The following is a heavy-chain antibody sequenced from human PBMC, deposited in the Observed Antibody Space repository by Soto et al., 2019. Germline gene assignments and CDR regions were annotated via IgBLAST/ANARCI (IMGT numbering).Heavy chain of an antibody. CDR1: GFTFSSYG. Sequence: GWSLRLSCAAAGFTFSSYGMHWVRQAPGKGLEWVAVIWYDGSNKYYADSVKGRFTISRDNSKNTLYLQMNSLRAEETAVYYCASSSHYDFWKKAFDIWGQGTMVTGSS. CDR3: ASSSHYDFWKKAFDI. D-gene: IGHD3-3*01. CDR2: IWYDGSNK. J-gene: IGHJ3*02. V-gene: IGHV3-33*01.